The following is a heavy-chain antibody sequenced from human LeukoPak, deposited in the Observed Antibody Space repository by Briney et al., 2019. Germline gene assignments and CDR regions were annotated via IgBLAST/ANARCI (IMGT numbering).Heavy chain of an antibody. CDR2: INAGNGNT. CDR3: ARGGYDSSGYYLVY. Sequence: GASVNVSCKASGYTFTSYAMHWVRQAPGQRLEWMGWINAGNGNTKYSQKFQGRVTITRDTSASTAYMELSSLRSDDTAVYYCARGGYDSSGYYLVYWGQGTLVTVSS. V-gene: IGHV1-3*01. D-gene: IGHD3-22*01. CDR1: GYTFTSYA. J-gene: IGHJ4*02.